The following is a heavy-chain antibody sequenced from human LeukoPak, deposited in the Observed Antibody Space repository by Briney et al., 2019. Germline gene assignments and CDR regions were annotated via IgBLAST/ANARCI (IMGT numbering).Heavy chain of an antibody. J-gene: IGHJ4*02. D-gene: IGHD3-10*01. CDR3: ARVPLNYYGSGSAVDY. CDR1: GFTFSSYS. CDR2: ISSSSSYI. V-gene: IGHV3-21*01. Sequence: GGSLRLSCAASGFTFSSYSINWVRQAPGKGLEWVSSISSSSSYIYYADSVKGRFTISRDNAKNSLYLQMNNLRAEDTAVYYCARVPLNYYGSGSAVDYWGQGNLVTVSS.